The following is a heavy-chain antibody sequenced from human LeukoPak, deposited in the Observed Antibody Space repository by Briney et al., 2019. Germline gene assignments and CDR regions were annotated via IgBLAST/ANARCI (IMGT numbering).Heavy chain of an antibody. CDR1: GFTFSSYA. CDR2: ISGSGGST. V-gene: IGHV3-23*01. D-gene: IGHD6-19*01. CDR3: AKDGWSGSSGWRWHDYYYGMDV. Sequence: GGSLILSCAASGFTFSSYAMSWVRQAPGKGLEWVSAISGSGGSTYYADSVKGRFTISRDNSKSTLYLQMNSLRAEDTAVYYCAKDGWSGSSGWRWHDYYYGMDVWGQGTTVTVSS. J-gene: IGHJ6*02.